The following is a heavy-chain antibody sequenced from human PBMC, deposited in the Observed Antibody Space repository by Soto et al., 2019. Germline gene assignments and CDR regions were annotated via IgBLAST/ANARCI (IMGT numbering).Heavy chain of an antibody. CDR2: MYPSGSS. Sequence: ETLSLTCAVSGGSIDTPNWWSWYRQPPGKGLEWIGEMYPSGSSNRNPSLNSRVTISLDTSSNHFSLKLTSLTAADTAIYYCAREGFDHRTDSWGQGIPVTVSS. CDR1: GGSIDTPNW. V-gene: IGHV4-4*02. CDR3: AREGFDHRTDS. J-gene: IGHJ4*02.